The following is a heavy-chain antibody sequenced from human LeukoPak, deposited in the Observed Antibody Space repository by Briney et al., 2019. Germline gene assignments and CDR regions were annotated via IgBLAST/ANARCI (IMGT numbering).Heavy chain of an antibody. CDR1: GGTFSSYA. CDR3: AREGYGDYYNWFDP. J-gene: IGHJ5*02. Sequence: ASVKVSCKASGGTFSSYAISWVRQAPGQGLEWMGGIIPIFGTANYAQKFQGRVTITADKSTSTAYMELSSLRSEDTAVYYCAREGYGDYYNWFDPWGQGTLVTVSS. CDR2: IIPIFGTA. V-gene: IGHV1-69*06. D-gene: IGHD4-17*01.